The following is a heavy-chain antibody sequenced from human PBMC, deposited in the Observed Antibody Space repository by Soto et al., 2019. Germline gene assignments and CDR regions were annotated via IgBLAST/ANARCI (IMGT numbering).Heavy chain of an antibody. CDR3: AKGERIVGATSGSAFDI. CDR2: ISGSGGST. J-gene: IGHJ3*02. Sequence: GGSLRLSCAASGFTFSSYAMSWVRQAPGKGLEWVSAISGSGGSTYYADSVKGRFTIPRDNSKNTLDLQMNSLRAEDTAVYYCAKGERIVGATSGSAFDIWGQGTMGTVSS. CDR1: GFTFSSYA. V-gene: IGHV3-23*01. D-gene: IGHD1-26*01.